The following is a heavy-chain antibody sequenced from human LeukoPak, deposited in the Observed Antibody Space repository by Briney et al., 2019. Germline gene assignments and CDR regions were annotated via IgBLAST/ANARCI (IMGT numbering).Heavy chain of an antibody. Sequence: PGGSLRLSCPASGFTFSSNAMSWVRQAPGKGRGWVSYTSSSGSTIYYADSVKGRFTISRDNAKNSLYLQMNSLRAEDTAVYYCARDWFHAIDYWGQGSLVTVSS. J-gene: IGHJ4*02. D-gene: IGHD2/OR15-2a*01. CDR2: TSSSGSTI. V-gene: IGHV3-48*04. CDR1: GFTFSSNA. CDR3: ARDWFHAIDY.